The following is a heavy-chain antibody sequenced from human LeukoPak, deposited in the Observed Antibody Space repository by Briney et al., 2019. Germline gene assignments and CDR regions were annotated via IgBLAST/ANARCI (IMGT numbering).Heavy chain of an antibody. CDR2: IYYSGST. D-gene: IGHD2-8*01. V-gene: IGHV4-61*01. CDR1: GVSISSSSYY. CDR3: ARVILYSRPRRSGGWFDP. Sequence: PSETLSLTCTVSGVSISSSSYYWSWIRQPPGKGLEWIGYIYYSGSTNYNPSLKSRVTISVDTSKNQFSLKLSSVTAADTAVYYCARVILYSRPRRSGGWFDPWGQGTLVTVSS. J-gene: IGHJ5*02.